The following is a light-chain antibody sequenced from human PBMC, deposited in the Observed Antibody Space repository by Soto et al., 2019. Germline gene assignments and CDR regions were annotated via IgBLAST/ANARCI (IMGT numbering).Light chain of an antibody. J-gene: IGLJ1*01. CDR3: CLYAGSYTEV. CDR1: SSDVGGYNY. Sequence: QSVLTQPRSVSGSPGQSVTISCTGTSSDVGGYNYVSWYQQHPGKAPKLMIYDVSKRPSGVPDRFSGSKSGNTASLTISGLQAEDEADYYCCLYAGSYTEVFGTGTKVTVL. CDR2: DVS. V-gene: IGLV2-11*01.